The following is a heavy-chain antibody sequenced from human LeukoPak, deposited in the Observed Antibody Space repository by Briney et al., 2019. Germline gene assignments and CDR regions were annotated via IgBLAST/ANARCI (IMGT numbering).Heavy chain of an antibody. Sequence: ASVKVSCKASGYTFTCYYMHWVRQAPGQGLEWMGWINPNSGGTNYAQKFQGRVTMTRDTSISTAYMELSRLRSDDTAVYYCARDWGGDRAFDIWGQGTMVSVSS. CDR2: INPNSGGT. CDR1: GYTFTCYY. D-gene: IGHD3-16*01. CDR3: ARDWGGDRAFDI. J-gene: IGHJ3*02. V-gene: IGHV1-2*02.